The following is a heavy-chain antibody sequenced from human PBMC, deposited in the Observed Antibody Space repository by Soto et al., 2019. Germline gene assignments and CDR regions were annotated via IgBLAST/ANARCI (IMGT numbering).Heavy chain of an antibody. V-gene: IGHV1-69*17. D-gene: IGHD4-17*01. CDR3: ARDGATTVITKFDY. CDR2: VIPIFDII. Sequence: QVQLVQSEADVKKPGSSVKVSCKSSGGTFSRFSINWVRQAPGRGLEWMGGVIPIFDIINYAEKFQGRVTITADKSTNTAYMELSSLTSEDTAVYYCARDGATTVITKFDYWGQGTLVIVSS. J-gene: IGHJ4*02. CDR1: GGTFSRFS.